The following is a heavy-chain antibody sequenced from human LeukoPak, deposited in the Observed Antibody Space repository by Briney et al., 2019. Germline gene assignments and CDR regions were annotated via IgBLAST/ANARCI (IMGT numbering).Heavy chain of an antibody. CDR3: ARARNYYYGSGSYYLFAFDI. CDR2: INSDGSST. J-gene: IGHJ3*02. V-gene: IGHV3-74*01. Sequence: GGSLGLSCAASGFTFSSYWMHWVRQAPGKGLVWVSRINSDGSSTSYADSVKGRFTISRDNAKNTLYLQMNSLRAEDTAVYYCARARNYYYGSGSYYLFAFDIWGQGTMVTVSS. D-gene: IGHD3-10*01. CDR1: GFTFSSYW.